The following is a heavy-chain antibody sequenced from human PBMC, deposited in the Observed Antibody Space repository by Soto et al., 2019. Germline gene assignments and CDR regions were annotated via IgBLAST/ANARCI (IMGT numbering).Heavy chain of an antibody. D-gene: IGHD4-4*01. CDR3: ARGRTRSNYASPNGY. V-gene: IGHV1-8*01. Sequence: ASVKVSCKASGYTFTSYDINWVLQATGQGLEWMGWMNPNSGNTGYAQKFQGRVTMTRNTSISTAYMELSSLRSEDTAVYYCARGRTRSNYASPNGYWGQGTLVTVSS. CDR2: MNPNSGNT. J-gene: IGHJ4*02. CDR1: GYTFTSYD.